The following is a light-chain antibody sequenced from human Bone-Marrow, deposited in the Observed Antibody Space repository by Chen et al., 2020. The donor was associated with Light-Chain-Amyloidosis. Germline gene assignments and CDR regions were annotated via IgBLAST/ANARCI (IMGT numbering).Light chain of an antibody. CDR1: SSDVGGDNH. Sequence: QSALTQPASMSGSPGQSITISCTGTSSDVGGDNHVSWYQQHPDKAPKLMIYEVTNRPSWVPDRFSGSKSDKTASLTIFGLQPEDEADYFCSSYTITNTLVFGSGTRVPVL. J-gene: IGLJ1*01. CDR3: SSYTITNTLV. CDR2: EVT. V-gene: IGLV2-14*01.